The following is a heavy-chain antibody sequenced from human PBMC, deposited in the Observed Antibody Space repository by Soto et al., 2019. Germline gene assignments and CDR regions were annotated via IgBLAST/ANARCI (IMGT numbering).Heavy chain of an antibody. Sequence: SETLSLTCTVSGGSISSSSYYWGWIRQPPGKGLEWIGSIYYSGSTYYNPSLKSRVTISVDTSKNQFSLKLSSVTAAATAVIYCARGGDYGGNSGDYYYYMDVWGKGTTVTVSS. D-gene: IGHD4-17*01. J-gene: IGHJ6*03. V-gene: IGHV4-39*07. CDR2: IYYSGST. CDR3: ARGGDYGGNSGDYYYYMDV. CDR1: GGSISSSSYY.